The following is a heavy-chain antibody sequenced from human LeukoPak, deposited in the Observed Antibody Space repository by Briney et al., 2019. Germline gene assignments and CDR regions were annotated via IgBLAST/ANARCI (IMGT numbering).Heavy chain of an antibody. CDR1: GDSISSDY. CDR2: IYYSGST. Sequence: PSETLSLTCSVSGDSISSDYWSWIRQLAGKGLEWIGYIYYSGSTNYNPSLKSRVTISVDTSKNQFSLKLSSVTAADTAVYYCARDGPYCSSTSCRDAFDIWGQGTMVTVSS. J-gene: IGHJ3*02. V-gene: IGHV4-59*01. CDR3: ARDGPYCSSTSCRDAFDI. D-gene: IGHD2-2*01.